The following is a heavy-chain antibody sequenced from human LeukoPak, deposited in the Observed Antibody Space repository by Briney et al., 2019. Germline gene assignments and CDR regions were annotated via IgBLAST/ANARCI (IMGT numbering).Heavy chain of an antibody. D-gene: IGHD2-2*01. Sequence: GGSLRLSCAASGFTVSSNYMSWVRQGPGKGLECVSVISNDGDTYYADSVKGRFTISRDNSKNTLYLQMNSLRAEDTAVYYCARVVPAVTNWFDPWGQGTLVTVSS. CDR3: ARVVPAVTNWFDP. J-gene: IGHJ5*02. CDR1: GFTVSSNY. V-gene: IGHV3-66*01. CDR2: ISNDGDT.